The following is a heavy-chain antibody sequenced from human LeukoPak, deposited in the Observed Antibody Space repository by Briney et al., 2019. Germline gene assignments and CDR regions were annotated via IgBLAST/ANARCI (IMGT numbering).Heavy chain of an antibody. V-gene: IGHV4-30-2*01. D-gene: IGHD2-21*01. CDR3: ARRAYCGGDGNCGCFDL. CDR1: GGSISSGGYS. J-gene: IGHJ2*01. Sequence: SETLSLTCAVSGGSISSGGYSWSWIRQPPGKGLEWIGYIYHSGSTYYNPSLKSRVTISVDRSKNQFSLKLSSVTAADTAVYYCARRAYCGGDGNCGCFDLWGRGTLVTVSS. CDR2: IYHSGST.